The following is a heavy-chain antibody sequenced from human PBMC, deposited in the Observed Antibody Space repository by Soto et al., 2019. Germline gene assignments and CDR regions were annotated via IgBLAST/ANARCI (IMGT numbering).Heavy chain of an antibody. D-gene: IGHD4-17*01. CDR1: GFTFSSYG. V-gene: IGHV3-33*01. J-gene: IGHJ4*02. Sequence: QVQLVESGGGMVQPGRSLRLSCAASGFTFSSYGMHWVRQAPGKGLEWVAVIWYDGSNKYYADSVKGRFTISRDNSKNTLYLQMNSLRAEDTAVYYCARADLYGDYFDGFDYWGQGTLVTVSS. CDR2: IWYDGSNK. CDR3: ARADLYGDYFDGFDY.